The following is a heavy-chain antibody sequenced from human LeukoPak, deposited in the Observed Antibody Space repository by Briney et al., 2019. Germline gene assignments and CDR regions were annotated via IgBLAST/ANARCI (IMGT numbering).Heavy chain of an antibody. CDR2: IYYSGST. J-gene: IGHJ5*02. V-gene: IGHV4-39*07. Sequence: SETLSLTCTVSGDSISSATYYWGWIRQPPGKGLEWIGSIYYSGSTYYNPSLKSRVTISVDTSKSQFSLKLSSVTAADTAVYYCARDGLGDSSGYYYSWFDPWGQGTLVTVSS. D-gene: IGHD3-22*01. CDR3: ARDGLGDSSGYYYSWFDP. CDR1: GDSISSATYY.